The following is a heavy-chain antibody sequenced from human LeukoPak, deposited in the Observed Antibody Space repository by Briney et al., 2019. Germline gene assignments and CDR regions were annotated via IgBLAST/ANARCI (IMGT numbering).Heavy chain of an antibody. Sequence: KSSETLSLTCTVSGVSITNYHWSWIRQPPGKGLEWIGYIFYSGSTNYNPSLKSRVTISVDTSKNQFSLKVNSVTAADTAMYYCARVVAGRRFDPWGQGTLVTVSS. D-gene: IGHD6-19*01. CDR1: GVSITNYH. J-gene: IGHJ5*02. CDR2: IFYSGST. V-gene: IGHV4-59*01. CDR3: ARVVAGRRFDP.